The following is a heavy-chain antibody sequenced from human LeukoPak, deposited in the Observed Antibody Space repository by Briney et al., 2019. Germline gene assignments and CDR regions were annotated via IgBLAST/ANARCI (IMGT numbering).Heavy chain of an antibody. D-gene: IGHD3-22*01. CDR2: INPDGTTT. CDR3: VRGIRDYYGLDY. V-gene: IGHV3-74*01. Sequence: GGSLRLSCVASEFTFSSYWMHWVRQTPGKGLVWVSHINPDGTTTNYADSVKGRFTISRDNAKSTLYLQMNSLRAEDTAVYYCVRGIRDYYGLDYWGQGTLVTVSS. CDR1: EFTFSSYW. J-gene: IGHJ4*02.